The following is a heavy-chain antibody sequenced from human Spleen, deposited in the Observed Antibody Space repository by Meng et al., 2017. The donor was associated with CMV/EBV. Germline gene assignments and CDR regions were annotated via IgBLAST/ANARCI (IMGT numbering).Heavy chain of an antibody. D-gene: IGHD4-17*01. Sequence: GESLKISCAASGFTFSNYAMNWVRQAPGKGLHWVSAISGSGSNTYYADSVKGRFTISRDNSKNTLYLRMNSQRADDTAVYYCAKDLRPHGDSGNWIDPWGQGALVTVSS. CDR1: GFTFSNYA. J-gene: IGHJ5*02. V-gene: IGHV3-23*01. CDR2: ISGSGSNT. CDR3: AKDLRPHGDSGNWIDP.